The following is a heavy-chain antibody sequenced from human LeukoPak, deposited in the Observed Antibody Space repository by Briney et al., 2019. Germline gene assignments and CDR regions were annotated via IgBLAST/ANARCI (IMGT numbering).Heavy chain of an antibody. CDR2: IYYSGST. CDR3: ARRNSRLLARAFDF. Sequence: PSETLSLTCSVSGGSISSSSYYWGWIRQPPGKGLEWIGTIYYSGSTYYNPSLKSRLTISVDTSKNQFSLKLSSVTAADTAVYYCARRNSRLLARAFDFWGLGTLVTVSS. CDR1: GGSISSSSYY. J-gene: IGHJ3*01. V-gene: IGHV4-39*01. D-gene: IGHD1-1*01.